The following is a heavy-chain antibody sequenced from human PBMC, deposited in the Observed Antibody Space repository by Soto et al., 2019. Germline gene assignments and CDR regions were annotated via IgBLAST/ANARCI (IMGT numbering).Heavy chain of an antibody. CDR1: GGSISSYY. J-gene: IGHJ3*02. V-gene: IGHV4-59*08. Sequence: SETLSLTCTVSGGSISSYYWSWIRQPPGKGLEWIGYIYYSGSTNNNPSLKSRVTISVDTSKNQFSLKLSSVTAADTAVYYCARHPTRGSSWYSDAFDIWGQGTMVTVSS. D-gene: IGHD6-13*01. CDR3: ARHPTRGSSWYSDAFDI. CDR2: IYYSGST.